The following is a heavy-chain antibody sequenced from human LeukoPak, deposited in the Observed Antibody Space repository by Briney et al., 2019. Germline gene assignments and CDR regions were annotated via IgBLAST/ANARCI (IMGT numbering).Heavy chain of an antibody. Sequence: GGSLRLSCAASGFTFSSYGMSWVRQAPGKGLEWVSAIGGRDGSTYYADSVKGRFTISRDNSKNTLYVLMNSLRAEDTAVYYCAKGHYYGSGSLDYWGQGTLVTVSS. CDR3: AKGHYYGSGSLDY. CDR1: GFTFSSYG. V-gene: IGHV3-23*01. CDR2: IGGRDGST. J-gene: IGHJ4*02. D-gene: IGHD3-10*01.